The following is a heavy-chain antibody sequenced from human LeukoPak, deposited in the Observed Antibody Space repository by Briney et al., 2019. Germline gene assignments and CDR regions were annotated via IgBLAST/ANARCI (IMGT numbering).Heavy chain of an antibody. CDR2: ISAYNGNT. CDR1: GYTFTIYG. J-gene: IGHJ4*02. CDR3: ARDRLTVAGTTSFDY. Sequence: ASVKVSCKASGYTFTIYGISWVRQAPGQGLGWMGWISAYNGNTNYAQKLQGRVTMTTDTSTSTAYMELRSLRSDDTAVYYCARDRLTVAGTTSFDYWGQGTLVTVSS. D-gene: IGHD1-7*01. V-gene: IGHV1-18*01.